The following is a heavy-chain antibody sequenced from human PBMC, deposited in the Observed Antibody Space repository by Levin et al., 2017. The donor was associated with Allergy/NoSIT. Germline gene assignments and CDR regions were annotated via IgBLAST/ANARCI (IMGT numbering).Heavy chain of an antibody. D-gene: IGHD5-18*01. CDR1: GFTFSSAW. CDR3: TTDRGYSYGHEIWFDP. CDR2: IKSKTDGGTT. V-gene: IGHV3-15*01. J-gene: IGHJ5*02. Sequence: GGSLRLSCAASGFTFSSAWMSWVRQAPGKGLEWVGRIKSKTDGGTTDYGAPVKGRVTISRDDPKNTLYLQMNSLKTEDTAVYYCTTDRGYSYGHEIWFDPWGQGTLVTVSS.